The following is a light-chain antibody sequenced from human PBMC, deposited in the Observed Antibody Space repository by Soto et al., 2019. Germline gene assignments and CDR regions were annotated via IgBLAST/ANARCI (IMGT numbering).Light chain of an antibody. Sequence: PGASACLSWKGSQHVGSKYFGAYQQKHGQAPRLLLYGGSSRATGIPDRCSGSGSGTDFTLTISRLEPEDFAVYYCQQYGSSPQTFGQGTKVDIK. CDR2: GGS. CDR1: QHVGSKY. J-gene: IGKJ1*01. V-gene: IGKV3-20*01. CDR3: QQYGSSPQT.